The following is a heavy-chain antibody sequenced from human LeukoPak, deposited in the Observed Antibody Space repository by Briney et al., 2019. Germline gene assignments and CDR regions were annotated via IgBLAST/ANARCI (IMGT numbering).Heavy chain of an antibody. CDR2: IKQDGSGK. CDR3: ARAYYYYYMDV. J-gene: IGHJ6*03. Sequence: GGSLRLSCAASGFTFSSYWMSWVRQAPGKGLEWVANIKQDGSGKYYVDSVKGRFTISRDNAKNSLYLQMNSLRAEDTAVYYCARAYYYYYMDVWGKGTTVTVSS. CDR1: GFTFSSYW. V-gene: IGHV3-7*01.